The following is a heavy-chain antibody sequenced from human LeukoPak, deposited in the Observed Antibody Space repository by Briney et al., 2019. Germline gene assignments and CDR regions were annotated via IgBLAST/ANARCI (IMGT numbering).Heavy chain of an antibody. CDR3: AKHLTATNTYIFFGLDV. CDR2: INWNGGGT. Sequence: GGSLRLSCAATGFSFKDYGMHWVRQPPGKGLEWVSAINWNGGGTDYADSVKGRFAISRDNAKNSLYLQLSSLRPEDTALYYCAKHLTATNTYIFFGLDVWGQGTSVTVSS. V-gene: IGHV3-9*01. CDR1: GFSFKDYG. D-gene: IGHD1-26*01. J-gene: IGHJ6*02.